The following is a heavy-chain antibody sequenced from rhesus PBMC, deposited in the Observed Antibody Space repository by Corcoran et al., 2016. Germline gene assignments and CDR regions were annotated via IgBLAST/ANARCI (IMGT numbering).Heavy chain of an antibody. Sequence: QVQLVQSGAEVKKPGASVNLSCKASGYTFTSYYITWVRQHPGQVLGWMGGMNPSNGKKGYAQKFQGRVTMTRDTSTSTAYMELSSLRSEDTAVYYCTRSYEVGLDSWGQGVVVTVSS. J-gene: IGHJ6*01. V-gene: IGHV1S9*01. D-gene: IGHD3-40*01. CDR1: GYTFTSYY. CDR3: TRSYEVGLDS. CDR2: MNPSNGKK.